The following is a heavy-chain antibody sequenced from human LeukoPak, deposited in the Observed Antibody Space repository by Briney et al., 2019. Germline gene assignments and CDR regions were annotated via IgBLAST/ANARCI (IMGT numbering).Heavy chain of an antibody. Sequence: SGPTLVNPTQTLTLTCTFSGFSLTTDAVVVGWVRQPPGKAPEWLSFIYGNNDKRYSPSLNSRLTITKDTSKNQVVLTMTDTDSVDTATYYCVHRTKVTSFDAWGQGTLVTVSS. D-gene: IGHD2-2*01. CDR1: GFSLTTDAVV. CDR3: VHRTKVTSFDA. J-gene: IGHJ5*02. V-gene: IGHV2-5*01. CDR2: IYGNNDK.